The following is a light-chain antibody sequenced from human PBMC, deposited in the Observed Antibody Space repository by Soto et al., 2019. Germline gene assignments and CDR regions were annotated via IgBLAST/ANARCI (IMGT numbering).Light chain of an antibody. Sequence: EIVLTQSPATLSLSPGERATLSCGASQSINSNYLAWYQQKPGLAPRLVIYDTSRRAPGIPDRLTGSGSGTDFTLTISRLEPEDSASYYCQQYCSSPTFGHGTRLEI. V-gene: IGKV3D-20*01. CDR2: DTS. J-gene: IGKJ5*01. CDR3: QQYCSSPT. CDR1: QSINSNY.